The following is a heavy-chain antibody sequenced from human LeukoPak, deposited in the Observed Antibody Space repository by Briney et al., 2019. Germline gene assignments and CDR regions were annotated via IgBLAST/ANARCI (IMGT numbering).Heavy chain of an antibody. J-gene: IGHJ4*02. Sequence: SETLSLTCTVSGDSFSNYHWSWLRQPSGKGLEWIGYISSSGTTSYNPSLKSRLTISVDTSKNQFSLKLNSVTAADTAVYYCARVGRGDHTWGSYYCDHWGQGTLVSVSS. CDR3: ARVGRGDHTWGSYYCDH. D-gene: IGHD3-16*01. CDR1: GDSFSNYH. CDR2: ISSSGTT. V-gene: IGHV4-59*01.